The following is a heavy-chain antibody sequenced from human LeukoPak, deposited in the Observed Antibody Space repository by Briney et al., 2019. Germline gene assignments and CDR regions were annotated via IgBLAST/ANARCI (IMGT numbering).Heavy chain of an antibody. CDR1: GGSISSSSYY. Sequence: SETLSLTCTVSGGSISSSSYYWGWIRQPPGKGLEWIGSTYYSGSTYYNPSLKSRVTISVDTSKNQFSLKLSSVTAADTAVYYCARYSSSWYLNRGAFDIWGQGTMVTVSS. J-gene: IGHJ3*02. V-gene: IGHV4-39*01. CDR3: ARYSSSWYLNRGAFDI. CDR2: TYYSGST. D-gene: IGHD6-13*01.